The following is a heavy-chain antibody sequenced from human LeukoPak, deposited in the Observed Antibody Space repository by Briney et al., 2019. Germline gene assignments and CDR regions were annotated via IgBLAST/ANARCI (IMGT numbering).Heavy chain of an antibody. CDR1: GFTFSSYA. Sequence: GGSLRLSCAASGFTFSSYAMSWIRQVPGKGLEWVSVISGSGDNTYYADSVKGRFTISRDNSKNMLYLQMNSLRAEDTAVYYCAKWKYSNSGIDDYWGQGTLVTVSS. V-gene: IGHV3-23*01. CDR3: AKWKYSNSGIDDY. CDR2: ISGSGDNT. J-gene: IGHJ4*02. D-gene: IGHD6-6*01.